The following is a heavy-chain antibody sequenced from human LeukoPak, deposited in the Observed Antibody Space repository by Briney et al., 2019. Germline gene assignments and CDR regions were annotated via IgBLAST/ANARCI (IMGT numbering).Heavy chain of an antibody. CDR2: ISYDGSNK. Sequence: GGSLRLSCAASGFTFNSYGMHWVRQAPGKGLEWVTLISYDGSNKYYGDSVKGRFTISRDNSKNTLYLQMSSLRAEDTAVYYCARDYKGIRFGVTVHSNGWFDPWGQGTLVTVSS. J-gene: IGHJ5*02. CDR3: ARDYKGIRFGVTVHSNGWFDP. D-gene: IGHD3-3*01. CDR1: GFTFNSYG. V-gene: IGHV3-30*03.